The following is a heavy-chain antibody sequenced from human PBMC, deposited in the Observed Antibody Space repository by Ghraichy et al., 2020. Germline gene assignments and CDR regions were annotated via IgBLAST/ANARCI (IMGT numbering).Heavy chain of an antibody. V-gene: IGHV3-7*01. CDR2: IKQDGSEE. J-gene: IGHJ6*02. CDR1: GFTFSGYW. Sequence: GEYLNISCAASGFTFSGYWMTWVRQAPGKGLEWVASIKQDGSEEIYVDSVKGRFTISRDNAKTSLDLQMNSLRAEDSAVYYCAKNVVAAGKIYYYYYGMDVWGQGTTVTVSS. CDR3: AKNVVAAGKIYYYYYGMDV. D-gene: IGHD2-2*01.